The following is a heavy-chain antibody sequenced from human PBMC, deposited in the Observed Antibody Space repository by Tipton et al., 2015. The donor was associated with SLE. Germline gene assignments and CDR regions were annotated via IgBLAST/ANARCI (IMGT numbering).Heavy chain of an antibody. Sequence: TLSLTCAVSGGSISSSNWWSWVRQPPGKGLEWIGEIYHSGSTSYNPSLKSRVTISVDKSKNQFSLKLSSVTAADTAVYYCARSGYDYVWASYRPYYFDHWGQGTLVTVSS. V-gene: IGHV4-4*02. CDR1: GGSISSSNW. CDR3: ARSGYDYVWASYRPYYFDH. D-gene: IGHD3-16*02. J-gene: IGHJ4*02. CDR2: IYHSGST.